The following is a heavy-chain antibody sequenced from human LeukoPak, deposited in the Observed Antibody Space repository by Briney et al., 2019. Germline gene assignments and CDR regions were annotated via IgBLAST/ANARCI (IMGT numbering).Heavy chain of an antibody. CDR2: INPNSGGT. J-gene: IGHJ4*02. CDR3: ASGALGWLRKLNYFDY. CDR1: GYTFTGYY. D-gene: IGHD5-12*01. Sequence: ASVKVSCKASGYTFTGYYMHWVRQAPGQGLEWMGWINPNSGGTNYAQKFQGRVTMTRDTSISTAYMELSRLRSDDTAVYYCASGALGWLRKLNYFDYWGQGTLVTVSS. V-gene: IGHV1-2*02.